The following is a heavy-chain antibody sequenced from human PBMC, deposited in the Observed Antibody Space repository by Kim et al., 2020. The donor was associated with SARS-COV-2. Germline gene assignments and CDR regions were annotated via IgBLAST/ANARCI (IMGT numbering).Heavy chain of an antibody. Sequence: ADSVKGRFTISRDNAKNPLYLQMTSLRAEDTAVYYCAKGQGYYYYGMDVWGQGTTVTVSS. J-gene: IGHJ6*02. CDR3: AKGQGYYYYGMDV. V-gene: IGHV3-23*01.